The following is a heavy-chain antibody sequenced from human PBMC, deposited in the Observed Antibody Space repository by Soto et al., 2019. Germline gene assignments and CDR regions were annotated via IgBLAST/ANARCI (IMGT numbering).Heavy chain of an antibody. CDR3: ARGKDVVVVAATPEEFDAFDI. V-gene: IGHV4-31*03. D-gene: IGHD2-15*01. Sequence: QVQLQESGPGLVKPSQTLSLTCTVSGGSISSGGYYWSWIRKHPGKGLEWIGYIYYSGSTYYNPSLKSRVTISVDTSKNQFSLKLSSVTAADTAVYYCARGKDVVVVAATPEEFDAFDIWGQGTMVTVSS. CDR1: GGSISSGGYY. CDR2: IYYSGST. J-gene: IGHJ3*02.